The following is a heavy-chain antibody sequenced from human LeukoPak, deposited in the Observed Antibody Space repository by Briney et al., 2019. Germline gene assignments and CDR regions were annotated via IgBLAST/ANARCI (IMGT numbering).Heavy chain of an antibody. V-gene: IGHV3-21*01. CDR2: ISRTSTYI. CDR1: GFTFSSYS. D-gene: IGHD3-22*01. J-gene: IGHJ4*02. Sequence: GGSLRLSCVASGFTFSSYSMNWVRQAPGKGLEWVSSISRTSTYIYYADSMKGRFTISRDNAKNSLYLQLNSLRDEDTAVYYCARGRYDSSGYYALFDYWGRGTLVTVSS. CDR3: ARGRYDSSGYYALFDY.